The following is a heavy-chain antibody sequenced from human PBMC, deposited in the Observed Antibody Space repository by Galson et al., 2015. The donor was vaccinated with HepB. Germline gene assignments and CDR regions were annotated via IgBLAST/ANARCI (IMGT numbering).Heavy chain of an antibody. D-gene: IGHD1-20*01. CDR3: ARTGGNWNRLLYYYYMDV. J-gene: IGHJ6*03. CDR1: GGTFSSYA. CDR2: IIPIFGTA. Sequence: SVKVSCKASGGTFSSYAISWVRQAPGQGLEWMGGIIPIFGTANYAQKFQGRVTITADESTSTAYMELSSLRSEDTAVYYCARTGGNWNRLLYYYYMDVWGKGTTVTVSS. V-gene: IGHV1-69*13.